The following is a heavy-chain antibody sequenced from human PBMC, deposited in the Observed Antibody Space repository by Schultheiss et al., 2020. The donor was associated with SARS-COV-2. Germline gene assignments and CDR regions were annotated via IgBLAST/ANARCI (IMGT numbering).Heavy chain of an antibody. CDR3: ARDGGKLDY. J-gene: IGHJ4*02. Sequence: ASVKVSCAASGFTFSSYAMHWVRQAPGQRLEWMGWSNAGNGNTKYSQEFQGRVTITRDTSISTAYMELSRLRSDDTAVYYCARDGGKLDYWGQGTLVTVS. CDR2: SNAGNGNT. CDR1: GFTFSSYA. V-gene: IGHV1-3*02. D-gene: IGHD3-16*01.